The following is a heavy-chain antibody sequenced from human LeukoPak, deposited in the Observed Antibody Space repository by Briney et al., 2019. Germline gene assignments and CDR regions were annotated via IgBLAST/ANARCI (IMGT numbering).Heavy chain of an antibody. V-gene: IGHV3-30*18. D-gene: IGHD6-13*01. J-gene: IGHJ1*01. CDR2: ISYDGSTK. CDR3: AKESGSRSYGAYFPH. Sequence: PGGSLRLSCAASGFTFSSYETNWVRQAPGKGLEWVAVISYDGSTKYYADSVKGRFTISRDNSKSTLYLQMNSLRAEDTAVYYCAKESGSRSYGAYFPHWGQGTLVTVSS. CDR1: GFTFSSYE.